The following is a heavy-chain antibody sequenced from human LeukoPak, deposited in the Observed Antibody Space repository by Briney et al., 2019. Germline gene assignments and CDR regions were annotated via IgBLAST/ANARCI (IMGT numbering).Heavy chain of an antibody. CDR2: IYKSGKT. D-gene: IGHD6-13*01. CDR1: GYSISSGYY. Sequence: SETLSLTCSVSGYSISSGYYWGWSRPPPGKGVEWRGMIYKSGKTYCNPSLESRVTISVDTSKNQFSLKMNSMTAEDTAMYYCARGLPGGQLSRYDYWGQGTLVTVSS. CDR3: ARGLPGGQLSRYDY. V-gene: IGHV4-38-2*02. J-gene: IGHJ4*02.